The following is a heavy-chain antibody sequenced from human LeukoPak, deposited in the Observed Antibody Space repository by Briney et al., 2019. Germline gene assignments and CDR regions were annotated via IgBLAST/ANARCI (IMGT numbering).Heavy chain of an antibody. CDR1: GFTFSHYW. CDR3: VSQQVAPP. V-gene: IGHV3-7*01. CDR2: IKEDGSIE. J-gene: IGHJ5*02. Sequence: GGSLRFSCVASGFTFSHYWMSWVRQAPGKGLEWVANIKEDGSIEDYVGSVKGRFTVSRDNAKNSLYLEMNSLRVEDTAVYYCVSQQVAPPWGQGTLVIVSS. D-gene: IGHD5-12*01.